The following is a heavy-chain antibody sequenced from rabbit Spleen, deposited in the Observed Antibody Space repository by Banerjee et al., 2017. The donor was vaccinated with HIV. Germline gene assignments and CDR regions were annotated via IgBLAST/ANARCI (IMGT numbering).Heavy chain of an antibody. J-gene: IGHJ4*01. V-gene: IGHV1S40*01. CDR1: GVSFSGNSY. CDR3: ARVGGVGVYGYATL. CDR2: VYGKTGLI. Sequence: QSLEESGGDLVKPGASLTLTCIASGVSFSGNSYICWVRQAPGKGLEWIGTVYGKTGLIYYANWVNGRFTISSDNAQNTVHLKMTSLTGADTATYFCARVGGVGVYGYATLWGPGTLVTVS. D-gene: IGHD6-1*01.